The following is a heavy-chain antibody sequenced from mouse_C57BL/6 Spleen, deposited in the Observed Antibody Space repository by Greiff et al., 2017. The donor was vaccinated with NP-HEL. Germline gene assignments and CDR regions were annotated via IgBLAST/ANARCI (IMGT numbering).Heavy chain of an antibody. CDR2: INPSTGGT. J-gene: IGHJ2*01. V-gene: IGHV1-42*01. CDR1: GYSFTGYY. D-gene: IGHD6-1*01. CDR3: ARNGQRKDY. Sequence: EVQLQQSGPELVKPGASVKISCKASGYSFTGYYMNWVKQSPEQSLEWIGEINPSTGGTTYNQKFKAKATLTVDKSSSTAYMQRKSLTSEDSAVYYCARNGQRKDYWSQGTTLTVSS.